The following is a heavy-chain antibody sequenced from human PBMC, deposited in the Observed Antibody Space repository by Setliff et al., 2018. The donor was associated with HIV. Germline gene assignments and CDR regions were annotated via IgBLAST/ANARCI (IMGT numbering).Heavy chain of an antibody. Sequence: PSETLSLTCSVSGGSITSSGYHWGWIRQPPGKGLEWIGNLYYSGDTFYNASLRSRLTLSVDTSKNQFSLKLNSVTASDTAMYYCTRHRGPPWDAFDIWGQGTMVTVSS. CDR1: GGSITSSGYH. J-gene: IGHJ3*02. CDR2: LYYSGDT. V-gene: IGHV4-39*01. CDR3: TRHRGPPWDAFDI.